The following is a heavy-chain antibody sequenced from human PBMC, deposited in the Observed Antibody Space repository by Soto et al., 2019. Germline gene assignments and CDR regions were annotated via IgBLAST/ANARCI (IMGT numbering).Heavy chain of an antibody. D-gene: IGHD6-19*01. CDR1: GYTFTSYY. CDR2: INPSGGST. CDR3: ARVLPYSSGWLRPVYFDY. V-gene: IGHV1-46*03. Sequence: ASVKVSCKASGYTFTSYYMHWVRQAPGQGLEWMGIINPSGGSTSYAQKFQGRVTMTRDTSTGTVYMELSSLGSEDTAVYYCARVLPYSSGWLRPVYFDYWGQGTLVTVSS. J-gene: IGHJ4*02.